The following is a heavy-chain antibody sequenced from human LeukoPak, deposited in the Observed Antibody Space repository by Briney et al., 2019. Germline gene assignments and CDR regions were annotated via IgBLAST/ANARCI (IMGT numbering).Heavy chain of an antibody. V-gene: IGHV1-2*02. CDR2: LIPNNGGT. Sequence: ASVKVSCKASGYTFIGYNMHWVRQDPGQGLEWMGWLIPNNGGTHYAQKFQGRVTMTRDTSIRTAYTELDRLTSDDTAVYYCTRSDSSGWKDHWGQGTLVTVSS. CDR3: TRSDSSGWKDH. D-gene: IGHD6-19*01. CDR1: GYTFIGYN. J-gene: IGHJ4*02.